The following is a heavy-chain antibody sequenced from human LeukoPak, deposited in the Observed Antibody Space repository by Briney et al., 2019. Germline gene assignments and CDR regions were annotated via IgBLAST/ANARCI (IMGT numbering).Heavy chain of an antibody. Sequence: PGGSLRLSCAASGYTFSSYGMHWVRQAPGKGLEWVAFIRYDGSNKYYADSVKGRFTISRDNSKNTLYLQMNSLRAEDTAVYYCAKDRAPAAKWFDPWGQGTLVTVSS. J-gene: IGHJ5*02. CDR3: AKDRAPAAKWFDP. D-gene: IGHD2-2*01. CDR1: GYTFSSYG. V-gene: IGHV3-30*02. CDR2: IRYDGSNK.